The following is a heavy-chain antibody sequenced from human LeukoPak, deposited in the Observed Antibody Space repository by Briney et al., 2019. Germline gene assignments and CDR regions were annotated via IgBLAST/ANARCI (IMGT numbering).Heavy chain of an antibody. J-gene: IGHJ6*03. CDR1: GGSISSYY. CDR3: ARDGGDSSGYYLGYYYYMDV. Sequence: PSETLSLTCTVSGGSISSYYWSWIRQPAGKGLEWIGRIYTSGSTNYNPSLKNRGTISVDPSKNQFSLKLSSVPAADTAVYYCARDGGDSSGYYLGYYYYMDVWGKGTTVTISS. CDR2: IYTSGST. D-gene: IGHD3-22*01. V-gene: IGHV4-4*07.